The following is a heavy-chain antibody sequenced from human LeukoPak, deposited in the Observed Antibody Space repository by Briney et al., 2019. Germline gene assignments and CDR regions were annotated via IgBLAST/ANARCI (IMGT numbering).Heavy chain of an antibody. CDR3: ARDHPNIQVARTAWRVY. V-gene: IGHV3-7*03. Sequence: GGSLRLSCEASGFTFSSYWMSWVRQAPGKGLEWVANIKQDGSETYYVDSVKGRFTISRDNAKSSLYLEMNSLTAEDTAVYYCARDHPNIQVARTAWRVYWGQGILVTVSS. CDR2: IKQDGSET. D-gene: IGHD2-8*02. J-gene: IGHJ4*02. CDR1: GFTFSSYW.